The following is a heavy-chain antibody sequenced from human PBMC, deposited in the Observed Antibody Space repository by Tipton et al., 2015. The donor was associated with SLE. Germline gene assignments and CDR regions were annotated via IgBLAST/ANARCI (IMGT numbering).Heavy chain of an antibody. D-gene: IGHD6-13*01. CDR2: IYYSGST. J-gene: IGHJ6*02. Sequence: TLSLTCTVSGGSISSSSYYWGWIRQPPGKGLEWIGSIYYSGSTYYNPSLKSRVTISVDTSKNQFSLKLSSVTAADTAVYYCASQFPWAAAPYHGMDVWGQGTTVTVSS. CDR1: GGSISSSSYY. CDR3: ASQFPWAAAPYHGMDV. V-gene: IGHV4-39*07.